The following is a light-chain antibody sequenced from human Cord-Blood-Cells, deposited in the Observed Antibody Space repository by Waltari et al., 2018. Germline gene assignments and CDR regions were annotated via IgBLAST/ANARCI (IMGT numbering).Light chain of an antibody. CDR3: CSYAGSSTWV. V-gene: IGLV2-23*01. Sequence: QSALTQPASVSGSPGQSITISCTGTSSDVGSYNLVSWYQQHPGKAPKLMIYEGSKRPSGVSNRFSGSKSGNPASLTIAGLQAEDEADYYGCSYAGSSTWVFGGGTKLTVL. CDR1: SSDVGSYNL. CDR2: EGS. J-gene: IGLJ3*02.